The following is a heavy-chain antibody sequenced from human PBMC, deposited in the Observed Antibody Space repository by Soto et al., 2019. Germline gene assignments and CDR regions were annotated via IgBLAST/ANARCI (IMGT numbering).Heavy chain of an antibody. CDR2: ISWDGGST. J-gene: IGHJ3*02. V-gene: IGHV3-43*01. CDR1: GFTFDDYT. D-gene: IGHD3-22*01. CDR3: AKDLPYYDSSGYPAFDI. Sequence: GGSLRLSCAASGFTFDDYTMHWVRQAPGKGLEWVSLISWDGGSTYYADSVKGRFTISRDNSKNSLYLQMNSLRTEDTALYYCAKDLPYYDSSGYPAFDIWGQGTMVTVSS.